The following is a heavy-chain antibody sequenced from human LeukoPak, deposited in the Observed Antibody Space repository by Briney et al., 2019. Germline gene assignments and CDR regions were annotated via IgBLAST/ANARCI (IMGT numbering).Heavy chain of an antibody. J-gene: IGHJ3*02. CDR2: IRSKAYGGTT. V-gene: IGHV3-49*04. D-gene: IGHD3-16*02. Sequence: GGSLRLSCTASGFTFGDYAMSWVRQAPGKGLEWVGFIRSKAYGGTTEYAASVKGRFTISRDDSKSIAYLQMNSLKTEDTAVYYCTRDPTTMITFGGVIVRAPYDAFDIWGQGTMVTVSS. CDR3: TRDPTTMITFGGVIVRAPYDAFDI. CDR1: GFTFGDYA.